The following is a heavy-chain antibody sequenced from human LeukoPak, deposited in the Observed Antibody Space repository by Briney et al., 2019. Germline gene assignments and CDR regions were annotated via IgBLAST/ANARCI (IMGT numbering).Heavy chain of an antibody. V-gene: IGHV3-9*01. J-gene: IGHJ4*02. CDR1: GFTFCDYS. CDR2: ICWNSGSI. D-gene: IGHD3-16*01. Sequence: GRSLRLSCSASGFTFCDYSMHWVRPAPGQGLEGVSWICWNSGSIGYADSVKGRFTISRDNAKNSLYLQMNSLRAEDTALYYCAKDIQPARPWGVFDYWGQGTLVTVSS. CDR3: AKDIQPARPWGVFDY.